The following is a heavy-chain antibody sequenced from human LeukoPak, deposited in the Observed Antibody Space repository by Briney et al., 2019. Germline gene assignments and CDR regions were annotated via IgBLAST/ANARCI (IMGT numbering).Heavy chain of an antibody. CDR3: AKDEGWEPH. J-gene: IGHJ4*02. CDR1: GFTFSSYA. V-gene: IGHV3-23*01. D-gene: IGHD1-26*01. CDR2: ISGSGGST. Sequence: GGSLRLSCAASGFTFSSYAVSWVRQAPGKGLEWVSAISGSGGSTYYADSVKGRFTISRDNSKNTLYLQMNSLRAAVTAVYYCAKDEGWEPHWGQGTLVTVSS.